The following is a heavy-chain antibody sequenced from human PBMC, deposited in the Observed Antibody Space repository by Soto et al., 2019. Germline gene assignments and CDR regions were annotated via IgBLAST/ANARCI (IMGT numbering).Heavy chain of an antibody. V-gene: IGHV5-51*01. D-gene: IGHD6-19*01. J-gene: IGHJ4*02. CDR2: IYPADSDT. CDR3: ARPFHTSGWYDY. Sequence: PGESLKISCKGSGYNFINYWIGWVRQMPGKGPELMGIIYPADSDTRYSPSFRGQVTISADKSISTTYLQWNSLKATDTAMYCYARPFHTSGWYDYFAQGTMVTVSS. CDR1: GYNFINYW.